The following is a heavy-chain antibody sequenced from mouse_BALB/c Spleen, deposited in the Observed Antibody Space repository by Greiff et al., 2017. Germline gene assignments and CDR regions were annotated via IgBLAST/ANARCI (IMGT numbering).Heavy chain of an antibody. CDR3: ARGDYYGSSYAWFDY. CDR1: GYTFTDYN. Sequence: VQLQQSGPELVKPGASVKIPCKASGYTFTDYNMDWVKQSHGKSLEWIGDINPNNGGTIYNQKFKGKATLTVDKSSSTAYMELRSLTSEDTAVYYCARGDYYGSSYAWFDYWGQGTLVTVSA. J-gene: IGHJ3*01. CDR2: INPNNGGT. D-gene: IGHD1-1*01. V-gene: IGHV1-18*01.